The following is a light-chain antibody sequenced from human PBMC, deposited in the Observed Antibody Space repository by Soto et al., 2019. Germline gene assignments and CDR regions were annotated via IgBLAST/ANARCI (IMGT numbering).Light chain of an antibody. Sequence: EIVLTQSPGTLSLSPGEGATLFCRASQSISSAYLAWYQQKPGQAPRLLIYGASSRATGIPDRFSGSGSGTDVTLTISRLEPEDFAVYYCQQYGGSITFGQGTRLEIE. CDR1: QSISSAY. V-gene: IGKV3-20*01. CDR3: QQYGGSIT. J-gene: IGKJ5*01. CDR2: GAS.